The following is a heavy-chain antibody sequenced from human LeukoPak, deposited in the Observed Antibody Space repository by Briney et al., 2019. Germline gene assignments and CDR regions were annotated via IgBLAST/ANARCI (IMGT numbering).Heavy chain of an antibody. Sequence: PGGSLRLSCAASGFTFSSYAMHWVRQAPGKGLEWVAVISYDGSNKYYADSVKGRFTISRDNSKNTLYLQMNSLRAEDTAVYYCARDRTAAGTWDFDYWGQGTLVTVSS. CDR3: ARDRTAAGTWDFDY. D-gene: IGHD6-13*01. CDR2: ISYDGSNK. J-gene: IGHJ4*02. V-gene: IGHV3-30*04. CDR1: GFTFSSYA.